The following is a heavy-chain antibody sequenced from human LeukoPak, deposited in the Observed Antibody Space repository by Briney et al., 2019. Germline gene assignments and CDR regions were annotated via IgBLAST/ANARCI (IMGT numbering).Heavy chain of an antibody. CDR1: GGTFSSYA. D-gene: IGHD4/OR15-4a*01. V-gene: IGHV1-69*13. CDR2: IIPIFGTA. Sequence: SVKVSCKASGGTFSSYAISWVRQAPGQGLEWMGGIIPIFGTANYAQKFQGRVTITADESTSTAYMELSSLRSEDTAVYYCARDGGNYLLFDYWGPGTLVTVSS. CDR3: ARDGGNYLLFDY. J-gene: IGHJ4*02.